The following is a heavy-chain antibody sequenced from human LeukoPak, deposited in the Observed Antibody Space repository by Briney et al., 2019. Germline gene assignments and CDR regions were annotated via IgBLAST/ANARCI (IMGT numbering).Heavy chain of an antibody. D-gene: IGHD1-1*01. CDR2: IIPIFGTA. CDR3: ARMTEDNDPHYYMDV. CDR1: GGTFSSYA. J-gene: IGHJ6*03. Sequence: ASVKVSCKASGGTFSSYAISWVRQAPGQGLEWMGGIIPIFGTANYAQKFQGRVTITADESTSTAYMELSSLRSEDTAVYYCARMTEDNDPHYYMDVWGKGTTVTVSS. V-gene: IGHV1-69*13.